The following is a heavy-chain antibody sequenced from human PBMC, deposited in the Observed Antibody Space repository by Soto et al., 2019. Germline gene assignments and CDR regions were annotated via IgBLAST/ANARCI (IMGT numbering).Heavy chain of an antibody. D-gene: IGHD3-22*01. CDR3: ARHRRGSGYYDSSGYRRIGYYYYGMDV. Sequence: PGESLKISCKGSGYSFTSYWIGWVRQMPGKGLEWMGIIHPGDSDTRYSPSFQGQVTISADKSISTAYLQWSSLKASDTAMYYCARHRRGSGYYDSSGYRRIGYYYYGMDVWGQGTTVTVSS. CDR1: GYSFTSYW. J-gene: IGHJ6*02. CDR2: IHPGDSDT. V-gene: IGHV5-51*01.